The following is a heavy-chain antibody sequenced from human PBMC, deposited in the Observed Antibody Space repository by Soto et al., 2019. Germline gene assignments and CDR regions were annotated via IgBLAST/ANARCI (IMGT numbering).Heavy chain of an antibody. V-gene: IGHV1-2*04. CDR2: INPNSGGT. D-gene: IGHD2-2*01. CDR3: ARDRSSTSYRGDAFDI. CDR1: GYTFTGYY. Sequence: QVQLVQSGAEVKKPGASVKVSCKASGYTFTGYYMHWVRQAPGQGLEWMGWINPNSGGTNYAQKFQGWVTMTRDTSISTAYMELSRLRSDGTAVYYCARDRSSTSYRGDAFDIWGQGTMVTVSS. J-gene: IGHJ3*02.